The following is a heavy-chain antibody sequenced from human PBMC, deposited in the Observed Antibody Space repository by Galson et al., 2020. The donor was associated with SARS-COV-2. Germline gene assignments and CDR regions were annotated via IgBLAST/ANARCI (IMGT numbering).Heavy chain of an antibody. J-gene: IGHJ4*02. Sequence: SETLSLTCAAYGESFSGSYWSWIRQPPGKGLEWIGEINHSGGSTYNPSLKSRVTISPDTSKNQFSLRLSSVAAADTAIYYCARGGGHYVSVSHLAYWSQGTLVTFSS. D-gene: IGHD3-10*01. V-gene: IGHV4-34*01. CDR2: INHSGGS. CDR1: GESFSGSY. CDR3: ARGGGHYVSVSHLAY.